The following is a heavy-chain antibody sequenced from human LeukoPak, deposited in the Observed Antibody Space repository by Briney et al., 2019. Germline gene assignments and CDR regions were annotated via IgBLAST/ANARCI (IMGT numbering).Heavy chain of an antibody. CDR3: ARDFRSNYEPYFDY. V-gene: IGHV4-38-2*02. CDR1: DYSISSGYY. D-gene: IGHD4-11*01. CDR2: IYHSGTT. J-gene: IGHJ4*02. Sequence: SETLSLTCAVSDYSISSGYYWGWIRQPPGKGLEWIGSIYHSGTTYYNPSLKSRVTISVDTSKNQFSLKLSSVTAADTAVYYCARDFRSNYEPYFDYWGQGTLVTVSS.